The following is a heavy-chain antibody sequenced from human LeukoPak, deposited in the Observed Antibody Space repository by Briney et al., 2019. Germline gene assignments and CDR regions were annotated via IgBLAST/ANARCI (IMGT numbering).Heavy chain of an antibody. V-gene: IGHV4-31*03. CDR1: GGSIRNGGYY. CDR2: IYYSGST. Sequence: PSETLSLTCTDSGGSIRNGGYYWSWIRQHPGKGPEWIGYIYYSGSTFYNPSLKSRLTISVDTSKNQFSLNLSSVTAADTAVYYCAREVHCGGDCYSGWFDPWGQGTLVTVSS. D-gene: IGHD2-21*02. J-gene: IGHJ5*02. CDR3: AREVHCGGDCYSGWFDP.